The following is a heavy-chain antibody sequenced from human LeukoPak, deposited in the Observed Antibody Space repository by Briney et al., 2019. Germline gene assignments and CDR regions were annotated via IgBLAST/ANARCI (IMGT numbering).Heavy chain of an antibody. CDR1: GYTFTSYY. CDR3: ARDPQATVYRSGHIDY. D-gene: IGHD3-22*01. V-gene: IGHV1-46*01. CDR2: INPSGGST. J-gene: IGHJ4*02. Sequence: ASVKVSCKAFGYTFTSYYVHWVRQAPGQGFEWMGIINPSGGSTSYAQKFQGRVTMTRDMSTSTLYMELSGLRSEDTAVYYCARDPQATVYRSGHIDYWGQGTLVTVSS.